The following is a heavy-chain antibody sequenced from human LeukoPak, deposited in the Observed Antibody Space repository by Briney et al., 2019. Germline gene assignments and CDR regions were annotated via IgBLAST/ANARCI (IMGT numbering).Heavy chain of an antibody. J-gene: IGHJ4*02. CDR2: ISSSGSTI. Sequence: PGGSLRLSCAASGFTFSNYETNWVRQAPGKGLEWVSYISSSGSTIFYADSVKGRFTISRDNAKNSLYLQMNSLRAEDTAIYYCARDFYYGSGRFDYWGQGTLVSVSS. V-gene: IGHV3-48*03. CDR3: ARDFYYGSGRFDY. CDR1: GFTFSNYE. D-gene: IGHD3-10*01.